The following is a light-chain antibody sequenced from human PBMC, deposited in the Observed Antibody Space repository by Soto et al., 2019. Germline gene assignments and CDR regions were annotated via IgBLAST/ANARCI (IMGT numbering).Light chain of an antibody. CDR1: QSVSSSY. J-gene: IGKJ2*01. CDR2: GAS. Sequence: EIVLTQSPGTLSLSPGERATLSCRASQSVSSSYLAWYQHKPGQAPRLLIYGASSRATGIRDRFSGSGSGTDFTLTISRLEPEDFAVYYCQQYGSSPYTFGQGTKLEI. CDR3: QQYGSSPYT. V-gene: IGKV3-20*01.